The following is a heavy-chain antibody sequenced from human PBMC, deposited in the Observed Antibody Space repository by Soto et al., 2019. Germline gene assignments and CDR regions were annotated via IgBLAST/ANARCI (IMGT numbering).Heavy chain of an antibody. Sequence: GGSLRLSCAASGFTFSSYDMHWVRQATGKGLDWVSSIATAGDPYYVGSVKGRFTISRENAKNSLYLQMNSLTAGDTAVYYCARALRHCSSTSCYSHYYGMDVWGQGTTVTVSS. CDR1: GFTFSSYD. CDR3: ARALRHCSSTSCYSHYYGMDV. V-gene: IGHV3-13*05. J-gene: IGHJ6*02. CDR2: IATAGDP. D-gene: IGHD2-2*01.